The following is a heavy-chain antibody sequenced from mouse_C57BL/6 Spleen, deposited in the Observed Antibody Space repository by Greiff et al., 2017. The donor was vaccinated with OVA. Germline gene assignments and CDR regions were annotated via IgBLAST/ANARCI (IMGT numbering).Heavy chain of an antibody. V-gene: IGHV1-64*01. Sequence: QVQLQQPGAELVKPGASVKLSCKASGYTFTSYWMHWVKPRPGQGLEWIGMIHPNSGSTNYNEKFKSKATLTVDKSSSTAYMQLSSLTSEDAAVYYCARFDDYGGFAYWGQGTLVTVSA. CDR3: ARFDDYGGFAY. D-gene: IGHD2-4*01. CDR1: GYTFTSYW. J-gene: IGHJ3*01. CDR2: IHPNSGST.